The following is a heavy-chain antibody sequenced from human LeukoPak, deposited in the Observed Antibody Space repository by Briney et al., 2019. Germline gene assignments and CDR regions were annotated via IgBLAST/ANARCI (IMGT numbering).Heavy chain of an antibody. D-gene: IGHD2/OR15-2a*01. CDR2: ISDIGSI. CDR1: GGSFSGYY. J-gene: IGHJ4*02. V-gene: IGHV4-59*08. CDR3: AGHHPRNTVDF. Sequence: PSETLSLTCAVYGGSFSGYYWSWIRQPPGKGLEWIAYISDIGSINCNPSLKSRVTISLDTSKNQFSLKLSSVTAADTAVYYCAGHHPRNTVDFWGQGTLVTVSS.